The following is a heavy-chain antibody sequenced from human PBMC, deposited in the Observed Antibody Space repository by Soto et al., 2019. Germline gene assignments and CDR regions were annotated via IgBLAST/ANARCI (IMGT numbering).Heavy chain of an antibody. CDR3: ANERVGEMATGGYFDY. D-gene: IGHD3-10*01. V-gene: IGHV1-69*01. CDR1: GGTFSNGA. J-gene: IGHJ4*02. Sequence: QVQLVQSGAEVKRPWSSVKVSCKISGGTFSNGAFSWVRQAPGQGLEWMGGIIPLFGTPSYAQKFQGRVTVTADESSSTVYMELSSLTSEDTAIYYCANERVGEMATGGYFDYCGQGTLVSVSS. CDR2: IIPLFGTP.